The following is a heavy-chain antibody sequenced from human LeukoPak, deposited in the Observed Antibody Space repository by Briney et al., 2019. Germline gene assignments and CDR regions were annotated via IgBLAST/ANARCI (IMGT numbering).Heavy chain of an antibody. J-gene: IGHJ3*02. V-gene: IGHV4-59*01. CDR1: GGSISSYY. D-gene: IGHD5-24*01. CDR3: ARRGKRVDAFDI. Sequence: PSEALSLTCTVSGGSISSYYWSWIRQPPGKGLEWIGYIYYSGSTNYNPSLKSRVTISVDTSKNQFSLKLSSVTAADTAVYYCARRGKRVDAFDIWGQGTMVTVSS. CDR2: IYYSGST.